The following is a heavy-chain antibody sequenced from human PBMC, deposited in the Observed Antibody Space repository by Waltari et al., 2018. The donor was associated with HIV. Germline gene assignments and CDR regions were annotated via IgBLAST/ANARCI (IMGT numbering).Heavy chain of an antibody. CDR1: GGSFSGYY. D-gene: IGHD3-10*01. CDR2: INHSGST. V-gene: IGHV4-34*01. Sequence: QVQLQQWGAGLLKPSETLSLTCAVYGGSFSGYYWSWIRQPPGKGLEWIGEINHSGSTNYNPSLKSRVTISVDTSKNQFSLKLSSVTAADTAVYYCARGVYGSGSYYQYWGQGTLVTVSS. CDR3: ARGVYGSGSYYQY. J-gene: IGHJ4*02.